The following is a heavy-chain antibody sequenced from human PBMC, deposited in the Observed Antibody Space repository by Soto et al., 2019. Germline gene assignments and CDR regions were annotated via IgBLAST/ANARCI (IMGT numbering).Heavy chain of an antibody. CDR1: GGSISSGDYY. V-gene: IGHV4-30-4*01. CDR3: EGLKVVPAAMVPYYYGMDV. Sequence: QVQLQESGPGLVKPSQTLSLTCTVSGGSISSGDYYWSWIRQPPGKGLEWIGYIYYSGSTYYNPSLKSRVTISVDTSKNQFSLKLSSVTAADTAVYYCEGLKVVPAAMVPYYYGMDVWGQGTTVTVSS. J-gene: IGHJ6*02. D-gene: IGHD2-2*01. CDR2: IYYSGST.